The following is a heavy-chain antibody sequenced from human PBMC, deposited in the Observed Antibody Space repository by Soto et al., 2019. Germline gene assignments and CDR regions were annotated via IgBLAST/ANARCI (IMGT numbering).Heavy chain of an antibody. CDR2: IYYNGNT. CDR3: ARVRTGYFDY. D-gene: IGHD3-9*01. J-gene: IGHJ4*02. V-gene: IGHV4-59*11. CDR1: SGAINDHY. Sequence: PSETLSLTCTLSSGAINDHYWSFIRQPPGKGLEWIGYIYYNGNTNYNPSLESRVTISVDRSRNQFSLRLTSLTAADTAVYYCARVRTGYFDYWGRGALVTVSS.